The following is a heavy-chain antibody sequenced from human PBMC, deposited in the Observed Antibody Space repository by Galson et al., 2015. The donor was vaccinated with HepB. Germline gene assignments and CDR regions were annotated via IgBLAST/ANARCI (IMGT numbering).Heavy chain of an antibody. CDR3: AKGLSIDP. J-gene: IGHJ5*02. V-gene: IGHV3-23*01. CDR2: INGRGNKT. CDR1: GFTFSSYS. Sequence: SLRLSCAASGFTFSSYSMNWVRQAPGKGLEWVAVINGRGNKTQYADSVRGRFIISRDNSKSTVYLQMNSLRAGDTAEYHCAKGLSIDPWGQGTRVTVSS.